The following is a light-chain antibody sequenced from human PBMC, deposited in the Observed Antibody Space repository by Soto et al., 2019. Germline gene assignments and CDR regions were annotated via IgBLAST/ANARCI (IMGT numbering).Light chain of an antibody. CDR1: QSVSSSY. CDR3: QQYGSSLFT. V-gene: IGKV3-20*01. CDR2: GAS. Sequence: EIVLTQSPGTLSLSPGERATLSCRASQSVSSSYLAWYQQKPGQAPRLLIYGASIRATGIPDRFSGSGSGTDFSLTISRLEPEDLSVYYCQQYGSSLFTFGPGTKVDIK. J-gene: IGKJ3*01.